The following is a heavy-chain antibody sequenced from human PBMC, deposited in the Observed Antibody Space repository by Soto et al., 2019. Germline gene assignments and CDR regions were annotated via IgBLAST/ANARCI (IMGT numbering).Heavy chain of an antibody. V-gene: IGHV3-9*01. CDR1: GFIFDDFA. CDR2: INWNTNNV. D-gene: IGHD2-2*01. Sequence: PVGSLRLSCAASGFIFDDFAMHWVRQAPGKGLEWVSGINWNTNNVGYAVSVKGRFTIYRDNTRNALYLQMNNLRPEDTALYYCTKDGQGGFPAVMEMDSWGQGTQVTVSS. CDR3: TKDGQGGFPAVMEMDS. J-gene: IGHJ5*01.